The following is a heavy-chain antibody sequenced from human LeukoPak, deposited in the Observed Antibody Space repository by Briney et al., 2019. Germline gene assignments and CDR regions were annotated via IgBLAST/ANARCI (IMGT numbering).Heavy chain of an antibody. Sequence: ASVTVSCKTPVGTFSSHAITWVRQAPGQGLEWMGRINPIVDTANYAQKFHDRVTITADKSTTTVYLVLNDLTPDDTAVYFCARLSNGYSSGMYNWFDPWGQGTLVTVSS. V-gene: IGHV1-69*04. D-gene: IGHD3-22*01. CDR1: VGTFSSHA. CDR2: INPIVDTA. CDR3: ARLSNGYSSGMYNWFDP. J-gene: IGHJ5*02.